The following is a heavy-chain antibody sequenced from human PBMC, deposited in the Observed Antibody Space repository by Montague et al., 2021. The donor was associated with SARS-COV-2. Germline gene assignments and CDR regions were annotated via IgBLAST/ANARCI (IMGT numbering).Heavy chain of an antibody. CDR1: GGSISSANYY. CDR3: ASHSARYYNYFDL. V-gene: IGHV4-31*03. J-gene: IGHJ4*02. Sequence: TLSLTCTVSGGSISSANYYWSWIRQHTGMGLMFIGFIYYSGSSFYNLSLKSRLTISVATSKNRFSLRLSSVTAAATAIYSCASHSARYYNYFDLWGQGTLVTVSS. CDR2: IYYSGSS. D-gene: IGHD1-26*01.